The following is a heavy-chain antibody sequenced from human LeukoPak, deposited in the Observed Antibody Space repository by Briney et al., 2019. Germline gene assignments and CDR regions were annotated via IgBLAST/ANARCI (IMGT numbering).Heavy chain of an antibody. V-gene: IGHV3-30*02. J-gene: IGHJ4*02. CDR1: GFTFSSYG. D-gene: IGHD3-22*01. Sequence: GGSLRLSCAASGFTFSSYGMHWVRQAPGKGLEWVAFIRYDGSNKYYADSVKGRFTISRDNSKNTLYLQMNSLRAEDTAVYYCAKPPLITMIVVPPDYWGQGTLVTVSS. CDR2: IRYDGSNK. CDR3: AKPPLITMIVVPPDY.